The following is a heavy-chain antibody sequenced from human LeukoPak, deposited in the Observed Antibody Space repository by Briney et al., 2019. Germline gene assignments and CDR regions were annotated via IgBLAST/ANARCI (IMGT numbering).Heavy chain of an antibody. V-gene: IGHV4-39*01. Sequence: PSETLSLTCTVSGGSISSSSYYWGWIRQPPGKGLEWIGSIYYSGSTYYNPSLKSRVTISVDTSKNQFSLKLSSVTAADTAVYYCARGYSSSPGLGYWGQGTLVTVSS. CDR2: IYYSGST. CDR1: GGSISSSSYY. CDR3: ARGYSSSPGLGY. J-gene: IGHJ4*02. D-gene: IGHD6-6*01.